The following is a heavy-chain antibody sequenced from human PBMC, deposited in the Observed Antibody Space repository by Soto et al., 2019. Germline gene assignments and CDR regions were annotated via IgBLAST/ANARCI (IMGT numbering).Heavy chain of an antibody. CDR2: ISSSGSTL. J-gene: IGHJ3*01. CDR1: GFTFSTYE. D-gene: IGHD3-10*01. CDR3: ATRSGGGGAFDF. Sequence: EVQLVESGGGLVQPGGSLRLSCAASGFTFSTYEMNWVRQAPGKGLEWVSSISSSGSTLYYADSVKGRFTISRDNAKNSLYLQMNSVRAEDTAVYYCATRSGGGGAFDFWGQGTLVTVSS. V-gene: IGHV3-48*03.